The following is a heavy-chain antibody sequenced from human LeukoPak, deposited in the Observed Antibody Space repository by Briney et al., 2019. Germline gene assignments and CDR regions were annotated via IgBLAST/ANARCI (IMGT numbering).Heavy chain of an antibody. CDR2: TYYRSKWYS. J-gene: IGHJ5*02. Sequence: SASXXWXRPSPSRGLEWLGRTYYRSKWYSEYATSVKSRISINADTSENQFSLQLNSVIPEDTAVYYCARDPDSSNEWGPFDPWGQGTLVTVSS. CDR3: ARDPDSSNEWGPFDP. CDR1: SAS. D-gene: IGHD1-1*01. V-gene: IGHV6-1*01.